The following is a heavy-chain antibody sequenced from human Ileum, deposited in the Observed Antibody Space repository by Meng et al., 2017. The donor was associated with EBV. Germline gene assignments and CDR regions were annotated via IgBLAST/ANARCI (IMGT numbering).Heavy chain of an antibody. CDR2: IFNGGST. J-gene: IGHJ1*01. CDR3: ARDYSSSWYSGGFFKY. Sequence: LPPQVPGPLLVNPSEPLPPPCTVSGAAISRTPYSWGWIRQPHGQGMARIGNIFNGGSTASSPSLKRLGTISVDTSKNQFSLKLSSVTAADAAVYYCARDYSSSWYSGGFFKYWGQGNLVTVSS. D-gene: IGHD6-13*01. CDR1: GAAISRTPYS. V-gene: IGHV4-39*07.